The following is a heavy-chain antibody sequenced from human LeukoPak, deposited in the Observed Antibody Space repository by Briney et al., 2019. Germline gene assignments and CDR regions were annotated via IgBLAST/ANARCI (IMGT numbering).Heavy chain of an antibody. V-gene: IGHV3-7*01. D-gene: IGHD2/OR15-2a*01. CDR2: IRQDGSEQ. J-gene: IGHJ4*02. CDR3: ARERASENSIKAPPIDF. Sequence: PGGSLRLSCAVSGYTLSVYWMSCVPGAPGRGLEWGADIRQDGSEQYYVDPVKGRLTMSRDNAKNPLYLQMNSVRAEDTAVYYCARERASENSIKAPPIDFWGQGTLVTVSS. CDR1: GYTLSVYW.